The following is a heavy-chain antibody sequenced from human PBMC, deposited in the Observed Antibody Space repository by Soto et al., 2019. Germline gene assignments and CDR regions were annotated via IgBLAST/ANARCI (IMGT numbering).Heavy chain of an antibody. CDR1: GYTFNSFG. J-gene: IGHJ4*02. Sequence: QVQLVQSGPEVKKPGASVKVSCKGSGYTFNSFGISWVRQAPGLGLEWMGWISGYNANTKYAQKCQGRVTMTTDTSTSTAYMDLRSLRSDDTAVYYCASYCWSGRLPYHFDFWDQGTLVTVSS. D-gene: IGHD3-3*01. V-gene: IGHV1-18*01. CDR2: ISGYNANT. CDR3: ASYCWSGRLPYHFDF.